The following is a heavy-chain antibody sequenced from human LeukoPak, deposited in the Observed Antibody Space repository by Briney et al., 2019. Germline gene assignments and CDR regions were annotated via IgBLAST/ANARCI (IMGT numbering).Heavy chain of an antibody. D-gene: IGHD4-17*01. Sequence: SVKVSCKASGGTFSSCAISWVRQAPGQGLEWMGRIIPILGIANYAQKFQGRVTITADKSTSTAYMELSSLRSEDTAVYYCARGQRTTYGDYSSWGQGTLVTVSS. CDR3: ARGQRTTYGDYSS. J-gene: IGHJ5*02. CDR2: IIPILGIA. V-gene: IGHV1-69*04. CDR1: GGTFSSCA.